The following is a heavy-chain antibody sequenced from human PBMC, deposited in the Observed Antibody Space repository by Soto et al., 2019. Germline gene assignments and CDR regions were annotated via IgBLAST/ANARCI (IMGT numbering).Heavy chain of an antibody. Sequence: GGSLRLSCAASGLTFSSYWMSWVRQAPGKGLEWVADIKQDGSEKYYVDSVKGRFTISRDNAKNSLYLQMNSLRAEDTAVYYCARDGWESLQPTLRFLEWLSPYYFDYWGQGTLVTVSS. D-gene: IGHD3-3*01. CDR1: GLTFSSYW. J-gene: IGHJ4*02. V-gene: IGHV3-7*01. CDR2: IKQDGSEK. CDR3: ARDGWESLQPTLRFLEWLSPYYFDY.